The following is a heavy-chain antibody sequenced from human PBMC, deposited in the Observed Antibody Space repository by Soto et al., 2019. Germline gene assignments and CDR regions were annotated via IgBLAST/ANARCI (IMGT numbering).Heavy chain of an antibody. Sequence: GGSLRLSCAASGFTFSSYGMHWVRQAPGKGLEWVAVISYDGSNKYYADSVKGRFTISRDNSKNTLYLQMNSLRAEDTAVYYCAKGTGTTPYYFDYWGQGTLVTVSS. CDR2: ISYDGSNK. V-gene: IGHV3-30*18. CDR1: GFTFSSYG. J-gene: IGHJ4*02. D-gene: IGHD1-7*01. CDR3: AKGTGTTPYYFDY.